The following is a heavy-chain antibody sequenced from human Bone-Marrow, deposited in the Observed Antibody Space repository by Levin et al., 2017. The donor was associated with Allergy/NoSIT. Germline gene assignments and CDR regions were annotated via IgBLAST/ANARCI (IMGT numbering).Heavy chain of an antibody. D-gene: IGHD1-20*01. CDR1: GFTFRDYY. CDR3: ASHILTGTTADAFGV. Sequence: GGSLRLSCAASGFTFRDYYMSWIRQAPGKGLEWISYISVSSSTEYYADSVEGRFTISRDDARDSLYLQMNSLRAEDTAVYYCASHILTGTTADAFGVWGQGTLVTVSS. CDR2: ISVSSSTE. J-gene: IGHJ3*01. V-gene: IGHV3-11*01.